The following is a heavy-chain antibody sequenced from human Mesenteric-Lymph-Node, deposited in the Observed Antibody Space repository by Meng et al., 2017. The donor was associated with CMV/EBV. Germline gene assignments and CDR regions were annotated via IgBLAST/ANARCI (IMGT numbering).Heavy chain of an antibody. Sequence: GGSLRLSCAASGFSFSNYWMSWVRQAPGKGLEWVANIKQDGSEKYYVDSVKGRFTISRDNAKNSLYLQMNSLRAEDTAVYYCARDSEVPPRPYYYYGMDVWGQGTTVTVSS. CDR3: ARDSEVPPRPYYYYGMDV. CDR2: IKQDGSEK. V-gene: IGHV3-7*01. CDR1: GFSFSNYW. D-gene: IGHD4/OR15-4a*01. J-gene: IGHJ6*02.